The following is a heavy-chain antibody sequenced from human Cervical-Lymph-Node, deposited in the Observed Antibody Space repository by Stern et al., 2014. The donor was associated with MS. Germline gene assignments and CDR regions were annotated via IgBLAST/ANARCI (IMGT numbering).Heavy chain of an antibody. D-gene: IGHD1-14*01. CDR2: ISASSSSI. CDR1: GFTFSRET. V-gene: IGHV3-21*01. Sequence: EVQLVQSGGGLVKPGGSLRLSCLASGFTFSRETVHWVRQAPGQVLEWVSSISASSSSIYYADSVKGRFTISSDNAQNSLWLEMNSLTDEDTAVYYCAKEDGSKGYYFYGMDVWGPGTTVIVSS. CDR3: AKEDGSKGYYFYGMDV. J-gene: IGHJ6*01.